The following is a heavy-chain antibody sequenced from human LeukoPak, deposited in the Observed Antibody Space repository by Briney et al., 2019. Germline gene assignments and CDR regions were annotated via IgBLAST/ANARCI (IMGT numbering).Heavy chain of an antibody. CDR2: IIPIFGTA. Sequence: ASVKVSXKASGGTFSSYAISWVRQAPGQGLEWIGGIIPIFGTANYAQKFQGRVTITADESTSTAYMELSSLRSEDTAVYYCARSRFNYDILTGYYHDAFDIWGQGTMVTVSS. CDR3: ARSRFNYDILTGYYHDAFDI. D-gene: IGHD3-9*01. CDR1: GGTFSSYA. J-gene: IGHJ3*02. V-gene: IGHV1-69*13.